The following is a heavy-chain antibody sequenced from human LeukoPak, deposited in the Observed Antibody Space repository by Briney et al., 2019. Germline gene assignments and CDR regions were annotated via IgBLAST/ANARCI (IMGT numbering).Heavy chain of an antibody. J-gene: IGHJ4*02. CDR1: GGSISSYY. V-gene: IGHV4-39*07. D-gene: IGHD3-22*01. Sequence: SETRSLTCTVSGGSISSYYWGWIRQPPGKGLEWIGSIYYSGSTYYNPSLKSRVTISVDTSKNQFSLKLTSVTAADTAAYYCARVYYYDSSGPLDYWGQGTLVTVSS. CDR2: IYYSGST. CDR3: ARVYYYDSSGPLDY.